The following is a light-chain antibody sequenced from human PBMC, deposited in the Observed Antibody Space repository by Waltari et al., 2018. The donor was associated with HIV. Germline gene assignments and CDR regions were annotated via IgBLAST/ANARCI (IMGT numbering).Light chain of an antibody. Sequence: SVLMQPPSVSGAPGQRVTISCTGNTSNIGSNHDVHWSQHFHGTAPKRLICGDSSRPSGVPDRFSGSKAGTSASLAITGLQAEDEGYYYCQSYDNTLSGSRVFGGGTKVTVL. V-gene: IGLV1-40*01. J-gene: IGLJ3*02. CDR2: GDS. CDR1: TSNIGSNHD. CDR3: QSYDNTLSGSRV.